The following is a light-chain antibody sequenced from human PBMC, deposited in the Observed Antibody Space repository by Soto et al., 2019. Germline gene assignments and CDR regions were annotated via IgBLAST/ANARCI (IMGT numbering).Light chain of an antibody. CDR3: QQYHTWWT. CDR2: TAS. CDR1: QSISSW. Sequence: DIQMTQSPSTLSASVGDRVTITCRASQSISSWLAWYQQKPGKAPKILIYTASSLESGVPSRFSGSGSGTEFTLSIRSLQPDEFATYYCQQYHTWWTFGQGTKVEI. V-gene: IGKV1-5*03. J-gene: IGKJ1*01.